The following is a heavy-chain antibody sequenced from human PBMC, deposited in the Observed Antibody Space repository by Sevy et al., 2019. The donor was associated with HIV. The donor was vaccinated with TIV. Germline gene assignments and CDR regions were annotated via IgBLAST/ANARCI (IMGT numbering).Heavy chain of an antibody. CDR1: GFTFSTYG. Sequence: GGSLRLSCAASGFTFSTYGMHWVRQAPGRGLEWVAFMRFDGTIKYHRDSVKGRFTISRDNSKNTLYLQMNSLRADDTAVYFCAKVLHIVEVPAAIDYYYGMDVWGQGTTVTVSS. CDR3: AKVLHIVEVPAAIDYYYGMDV. CDR2: MRFDGTIK. V-gene: IGHV3-30*02. J-gene: IGHJ6*02. D-gene: IGHD2-2*01.